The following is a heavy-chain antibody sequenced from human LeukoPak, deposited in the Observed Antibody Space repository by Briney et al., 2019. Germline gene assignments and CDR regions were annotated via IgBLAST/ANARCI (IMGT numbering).Heavy chain of an antibody. CDR3: ATTGTVRGIISYFDY. D-gene: IGHD3-10*01. CDR2: IYYSGST. J-gene: IGHJ4*02. V-gene: IGHV4-39*07. CDR1: GGSISSSSYY. Sequence: PSETLSLTCTVSGGSISSSSYYWGWIRQPPGKGLEWIGSIYYSGSTYYNPSLKSRVTISVDTSKNQFSLKLSSVTAADTAVYYCATTGTVRGIISYFDYWGQGTLVTVSS.